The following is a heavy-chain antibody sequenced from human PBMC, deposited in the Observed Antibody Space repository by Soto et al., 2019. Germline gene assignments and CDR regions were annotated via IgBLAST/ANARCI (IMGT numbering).Heavy chain of an antibody. J-gene: IGHJ6*03. Sequence: SETLSLTCTVSGGSISSYYWSWIRQPPGKGLEWIGYIYYSGSTNYNPSLKSRVTISVDTSKNQFSLKLSSVTAADTAVYYCASTLYGDYYMDVWGKGTTVTVSS. CDR2: IYYSGST. V-gene: IGHV4-59*01. D-gene: IGHD4-17*01. CDR3: ASTLYGDYYMDV. CDR1: GGSISSYY.